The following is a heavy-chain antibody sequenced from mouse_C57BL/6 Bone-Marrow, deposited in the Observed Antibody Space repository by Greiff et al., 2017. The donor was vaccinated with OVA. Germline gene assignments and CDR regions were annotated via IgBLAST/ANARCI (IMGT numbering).Heavy chain of an antibody. V-gene: IGHV1-82*01. CDR3: ASGAYGSSPFAY. J-gene: IGHJ3*01. CDR2: IYPGDGDT. Sequence: QVQLQQSGPELVKPGASVKISCKASGYAFSSSWMNWVKQRPGKGLEWIGRIYPGDGDTNYNGKFKGKATLTADKSSSTAYMQLSSLTSEDSAVYFCASGAYGSSPFAYWGQGTRVTVSA. CDR1: GYAFSSSW. D-gene: IGHD1-1*01.